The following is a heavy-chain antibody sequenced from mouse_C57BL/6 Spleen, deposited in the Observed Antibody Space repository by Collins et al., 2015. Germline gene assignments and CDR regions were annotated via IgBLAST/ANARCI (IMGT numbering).Heavy chain of an antibody. CDR1: GYTFTSYW. J-gene: IGHJ4*01. Sequence: LQQPGSELVRPGASVKLSCKASGYTFTSYWMHWVKQRPGQGLEWIGNIYPGSGSTNYDEKFKSKATLTVDTSSSTAYMQFSSLTSEDSAVYYCTRFYYGNLYAMDYWGQGTSVTVPS. CDR3: TRFYYGNLYAMDY. V-gene: IGHV1S22*01. D-gene: IGHD2-1*01. CDR2: IYPGSGST.